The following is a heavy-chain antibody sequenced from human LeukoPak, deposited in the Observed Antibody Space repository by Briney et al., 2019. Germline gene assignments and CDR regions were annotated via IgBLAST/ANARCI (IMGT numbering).Heavy chain of an antibody. V-gene: IGHV1-8*03. D-gene: IGHD1-20*01. CDR1: GYTFTSYD. CDR3: ARAGSPLTNWNDLFDY. CDR2: MNPNSGNT. Sequence: VASVKVSCKASGYTFTSYDINWVRQATGQGLEWMGWMNPNSGNTGYAQKFQGRVTITRNTSISTAYMELSSLRSEDTAVYYCARAGSPLTNWNDLFDYWGQGTLVTVSS. J-gene: IGHJ4*02.